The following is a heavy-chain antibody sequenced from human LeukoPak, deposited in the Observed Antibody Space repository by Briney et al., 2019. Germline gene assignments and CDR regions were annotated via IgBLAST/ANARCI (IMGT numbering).Heavy chain of an antibody. V-gene: IGHV4-39*07. D-gene: IGHD5-12*01. J-gene: IGHJ6*02. Sequence: NPSETLSLTCTVSGGSISSSSYYWGWIRQPPGKGLEWIGSIYYSGSTYYNPSLKNRVTISVGTSKNQFSLKLSSVTAADTAVYYCARFGPRGYSGYDLRPYGMDVWGQGTTVTVSS. CDR3: ARFGPRGYSGYDLRPYGMDV. CDR1: GGSISSSSYY. CDR2: IYYSGST.